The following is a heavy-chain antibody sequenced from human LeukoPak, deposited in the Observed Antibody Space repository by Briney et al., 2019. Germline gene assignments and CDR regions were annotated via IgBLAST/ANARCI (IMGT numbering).Heavy chain of an antibody. CDR1: GYTFTSYA. V-gene: IGHV1-3*01. J-gene: IGHJ6*02. CDR3: AREGPRTDYVPPFGMDV. CDR2: INAGNGNT. Sequence: ASVKVSCKASGYTFTSYAMHWVRQAPGQRLEWMGWINAGNGNTKYSQKFQGRVTITRDTSASTAYMELSSLRSEDTAVYYCAREGPRTDYVPPFGMDVWGQGTTVTVSS. D-gene: IGHD3-16*01.